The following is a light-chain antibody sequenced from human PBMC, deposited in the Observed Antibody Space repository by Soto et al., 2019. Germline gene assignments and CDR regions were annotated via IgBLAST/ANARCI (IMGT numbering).Light chain of an antibody. V-gene: IGLV1-47*01. CDR3: SSYTTSSTWV. Sequence: QSVLTQPPSASGTPGQGVTISCSGSTSNIGSNYVYWYQQLPGTAPKLLIYRNNQRPSGVPDRFSGSKSGTSASLAISGLRSDDEADYYCSSYTTSSTWVFGGGTKLTVL. CDR2: RNN. CDR1: TSNIGSNY. J-gene: IGLJ3*02.